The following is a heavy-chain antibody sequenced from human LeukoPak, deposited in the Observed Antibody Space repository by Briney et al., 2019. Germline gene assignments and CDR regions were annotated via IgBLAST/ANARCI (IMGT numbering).Heavy chain of an antibody. D-gene: IGHD1-26*01. J-gene: IGHJ4*02. CDR2: INREGNEK. CDR3: ARVGTWELQRVFDF. CDR1: GFAFSDYW. Sequence: GSLRLSCATFGFAFSDYWMTWVRQVPGKGLEWVANINREGNEKYYVDSVKGRFTISRDNAKNSVDLQMDSLRVEDTAVYYCARVGTWELQRVFDFWGQGTLVTVSS. V-gene: IGHV3-7*01.